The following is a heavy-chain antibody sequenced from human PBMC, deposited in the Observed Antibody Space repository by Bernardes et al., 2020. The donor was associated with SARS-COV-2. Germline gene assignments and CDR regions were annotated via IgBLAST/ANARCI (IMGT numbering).Heavy chain of an antibody. D-gene: IGHD6-13*01. Sequence: SETLSLTCTVSGGSISSYYWSWIRQPPGKGLEWIGYIYYSGSTNYNPSLKSRVTISVDTSKNQFSLKLSSVTAADTAVYYCARVISSSWGRGVDPWGQGTLVTVAS. CDR3: ARVISSSWGRGVDP. J-gene: IGHJ5*02. CDR2: IYYSGST. CDR1: GGSISSYY. V-gene: IGHV4-59*01.